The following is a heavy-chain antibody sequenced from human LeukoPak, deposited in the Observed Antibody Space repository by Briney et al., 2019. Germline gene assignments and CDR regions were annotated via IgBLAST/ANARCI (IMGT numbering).Heavy chain of an antibody. CDR2: IHDTGST. CDR1: GGSLSSHY. Sequence: SETLSLTCSVSGGSLSSHYWSWIRQPPGKGLELIGHIHDTGSTFYNPSLRGRVTISLDTSNNQFSLKLTSMTAADTAVYYCARFSSGCSTSSCYLTYWGQGTLVTVSS. J-gene: IGHJ4*02. CDR3: ARFSSGCSTSSCYLTY. V-gene: IGHV4-59*11. D-gene: IGHD2-2*01.